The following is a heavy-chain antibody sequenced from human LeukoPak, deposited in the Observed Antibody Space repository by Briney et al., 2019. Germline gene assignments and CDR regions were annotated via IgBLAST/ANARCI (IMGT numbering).Heavy chain of an antibody. V-gene: IGHV1-18*01. CDR1: GYTFSSYG. J-gene: IGHJ4*02. Sequence: ASVKVSCKPSGYTFSSYGISWVRQAPGQGLEWMGWIRVYNGDTNYAQKFKGRVTMTTDTSTNTAYMELRSLGSDDTAVYYCARGGSRETTINILDYWGQGALVTVSS. D-gene: IGHD5-24*01. CDR2: IRVYNGDT. CDR3: ARGGSRETTINILDY.